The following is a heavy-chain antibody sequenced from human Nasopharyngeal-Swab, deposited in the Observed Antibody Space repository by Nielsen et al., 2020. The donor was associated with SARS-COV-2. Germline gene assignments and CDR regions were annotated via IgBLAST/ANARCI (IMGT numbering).Heavy chain of an antibody. CDR1: GGSISSGDYY. Sequence: SETLSLTCTVSGGSISSGDYYWSWIRQPPGKGLEWIGYIYYSGSTYYNPSLKSRVTISVDTSKNQFSLKLSSVTAAETAVYYCARADSSSWWGAAVVAGLDYWGQGTLVTVSS. V-gene: IGHV4-30-4*08. CDR3: ARADSSSWWGAAVVAGLDY. D-gene: IGHD6-13*01. CDR2: IYYSGST. J-gene: IGHJ4*02.